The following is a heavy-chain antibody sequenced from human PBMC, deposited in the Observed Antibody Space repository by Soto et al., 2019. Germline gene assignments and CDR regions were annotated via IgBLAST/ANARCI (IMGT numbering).Heavy chain of an antibody. D-gene: IGHD4-17*01. CDR3: ARDYGGNSDAFDI. Sequence: ASVKVSCKASGYTFTGYYMHWVRQAPGQGLEWMGWINPNSGGTNYAQKFQGWVTMTRDTSISTAYMELSRLRSDDTAVYYCARDYGGNSDAFDIWGQGTMVTV. CDR1: GYTFTGYY. V-gene: IGHV1-2*04. J-gene: IGHJ3*02. CDR2: INPNSGGT.